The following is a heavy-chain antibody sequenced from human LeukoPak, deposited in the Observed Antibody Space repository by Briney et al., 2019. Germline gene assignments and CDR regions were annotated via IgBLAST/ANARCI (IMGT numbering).Heavy chain of an antibody. CDR1: GFTVSSNY. D-gene: IGHD3-3*01. Sequence: GGSLRLSCAASGFTVSSNYMSWVGQAPGKGGEGVSVIYSGGSTYYADSVKGRFTISRDHSKNTLYLQMNSLRAEDTAVYYCARDLIDWSGTYYYGMDVWGQGTTVTVSS. CDR2: IYSGGST. J-gene: IGHJ6*02. V-gene: IGHV3-66*01. CDR3: ARDLIDWSGTYYYGMDV.